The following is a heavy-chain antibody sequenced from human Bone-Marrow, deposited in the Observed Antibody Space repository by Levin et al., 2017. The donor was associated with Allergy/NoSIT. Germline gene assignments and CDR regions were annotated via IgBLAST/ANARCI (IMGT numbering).Heavy chain of an antibody. CDR2: INPSGGST. Sequence: GASVKVSCKLSGDSFNYYFLQWVRQAPGQGLEWMGVINPSGGSTSYAQKFQGRVSMTSDTSTSTVYMELSRLTSEDTAVYYCASNYIYSYHMDVWGFGTTVTVSS. V-gene: IGHV1-46*02. CDR1: GDSFNYYF. D-gene: IGHD5-24*01. CDR3: ASNYIYSYHMDV. J-gene: IGHJ6*03.